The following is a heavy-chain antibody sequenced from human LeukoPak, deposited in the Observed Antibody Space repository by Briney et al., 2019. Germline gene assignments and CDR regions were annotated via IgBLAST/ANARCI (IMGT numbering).Heavy chain of an antibody. D-gene: IGHD1-20*01. CDR3: VTYAY. J-gene: IGHJ4*02. Sequence: GGSLRLSCAASGFTFSGNYMSWIRQAPGKGLEWISYISPSGSTIYYADSVKGRFTISRDNAKNSLYLQMNSLRAEDTALYHCVTYAYWGQGTLVTVSS. CDR1: GFTFSGNY. V-gene: IGHV3-11*04. CDR2: ISPSGSTI.